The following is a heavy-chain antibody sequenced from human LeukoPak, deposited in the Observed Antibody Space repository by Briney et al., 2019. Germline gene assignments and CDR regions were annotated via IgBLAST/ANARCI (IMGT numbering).Heavy chain of an antibody. D-gene: IGHD1-26*01. Sequence: GGSLRLSCAASGFTFSSYAMSWVRQAPGKGLEWVSAISGSGGSTYYADSVKGRFTISRDKSKNTLYLQMNSLRAEDTAVYYCWGELNPHYYYYMDVWGKGTTVTVSS. CDR3: WGELNPHYYYYMDV. CDR2: ISGSGGST. V-gene: IGHV3-23*01. J-gene: IGHJ6*03. CDR1: GFTFSSYA.